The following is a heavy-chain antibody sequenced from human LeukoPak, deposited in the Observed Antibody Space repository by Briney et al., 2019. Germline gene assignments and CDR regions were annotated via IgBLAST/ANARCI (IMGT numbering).Heavy chain of an antibody. V-gene: IGHV3-30*18. CDR2: ISYDGSNK. Sequence: GGSLRLSCAASGFTFSSYGTHWVRQAPGKGLEWVAVISYDGSNKYYADSVKGRFTISRDNSKNTLYLQMNSLRAEDTAVYYCAKLPTVTKNYFDYWGQGTLVTVSS. CDR3: AKLPTVTKNYFDY. D-gene: IGHD4-17*01. J-gene: IGHJ4*02. CDR1: GFTFSSYG.